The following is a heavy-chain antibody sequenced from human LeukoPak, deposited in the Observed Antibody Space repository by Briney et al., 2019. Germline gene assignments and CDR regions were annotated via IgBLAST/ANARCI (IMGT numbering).Heavy chain of an antibody. V-gene: IGHV4-61*02. CDR2: IYTSGST. CDR1: GGSISRGSYY. CDR3: ATSGRMDPFDY. D-gene: IGHD2-15*01. Sequence: SETLSLTCTVSGGSISRGSYYWSWIRQPAGKGLEWIGRIYTSGSTNYNPSLKSRVTISVDTSKNQFSLKLSSVTAADTAVYYCATSGRMDPFDYWGQGTLVTVSS. J-gene: IGHJ4*02.